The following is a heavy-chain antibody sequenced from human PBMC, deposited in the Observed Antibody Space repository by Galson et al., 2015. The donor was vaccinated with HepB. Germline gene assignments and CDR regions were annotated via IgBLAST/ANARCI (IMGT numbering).Heavy chain of an antibody. CDR3: ARGRRGPDYNGMDV. CDR2: IDPSDSYT. V-gene: IGHV5-10-1*01. J-gene: IGHJ6*02. D-gene: IGHD4/OR15-4a*01. CDR1: GYSFTNYW. Sequence: QSGAEVKKPGESLRISCEASGYSFTNYWISWVRQMPGKGLEWMGRIDPSDSYTKYSPSFQGHVTISADKSISTAYLQWSSLKASDTTMYYCARGRRGPDYNGMDVWGQGTAVTVSS.